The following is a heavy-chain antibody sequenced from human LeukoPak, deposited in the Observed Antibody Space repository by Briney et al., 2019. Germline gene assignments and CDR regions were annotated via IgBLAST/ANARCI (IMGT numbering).Heavy chain of an antibody. J-gene: IGHJ4*02. CDR2: ISSSSSYI. D-gene: IGHD4-23*01. V-gene: IGHV3-21*01. CDR3: ARGRYGGNTVDY. CDR1: GFTFTTYG. Sequence: GGSLRLSCATSGFTFTTYGMNWVRQAPGKGLEWVSSISSSSSYIYYADSVKGRFTISRDNAKNSLYLQMNSLRAEDTAVYYCARGRYGGNTVDYWGQGTLVTVSS.